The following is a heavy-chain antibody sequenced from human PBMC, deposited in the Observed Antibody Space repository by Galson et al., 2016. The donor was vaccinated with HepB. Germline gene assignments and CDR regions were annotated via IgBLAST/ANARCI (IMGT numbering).Heavy chain of an antibody. CDR3: ARVRIAVAENSYFFDS. V-gene: IGHV4-59*01. CDR2: IYYSGGST. J-gene: IGHJ4*02. D-gene: IGHD6-19*01. CDR1: GGSFSSYY. Sequence: SETLSLTCAVYGGSFSSYYWSWIRQPPGKGLEWIGYIYYSGGSTNYNPSLKSRVTISVDTLKNQFSLKLSSVTAADTAVYFCARVRIAVAENSYFFDSWGQGTLVTGSS.